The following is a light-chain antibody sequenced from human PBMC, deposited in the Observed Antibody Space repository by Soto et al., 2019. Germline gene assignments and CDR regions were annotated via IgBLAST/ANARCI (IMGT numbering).Light chain of an antibody. J-gene: IGKJ1*01. CDR1: QDITNY. Sequence: DIQMTQSPSVVSASVGDRVTISCRTSQDITNYLVWFRQKPGRVPERLIYGATNLQSGVASRFSGSGSGTEFTLTISSLQPEDFATYYCLQHNRYPWTFGQGTKV. CDR3: LQHNRYPWT. V-gene: IGKV1-17*03. CDR2: GAT.